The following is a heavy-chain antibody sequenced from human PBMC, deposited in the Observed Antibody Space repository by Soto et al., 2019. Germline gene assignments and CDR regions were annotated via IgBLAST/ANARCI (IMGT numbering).Heavy chain of an antibody. CDR3: ARDCYDSSGYYLKYFDN. CDR1: GGTFNNFV. Sequence: QLQLVQSGAEVKKPGSSVKVSCMASGGTFNNFVISWVRHAPGQGLEWMGGISPIFHTTNYAQKFQGRVTITEDESTTPDYMELSSLRSEDTAVYFCARDCYDSSGYYLKYFDNWGQGTLVPGSS. D-gene: IGHD3-22*01. J-gene: IGHJ4*02. V-gene: IGHV1-69*01. CDR2: ISPIFHTT.